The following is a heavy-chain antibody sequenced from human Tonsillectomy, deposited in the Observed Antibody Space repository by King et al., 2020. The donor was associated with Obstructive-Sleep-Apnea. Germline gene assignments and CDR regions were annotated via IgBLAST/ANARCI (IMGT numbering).Heavy chain of an antibody. J-gene: IGHJ4*02. CDR2: MYYIGST. CDR3: ARQVWGSGWYEDDY. Sequence: VQLQESGPGLVKPSETLSLTCTVSGGSISSYYWSWIRQPPGKGLEWIGYMYYIGSTNYNPSHKSRVTMSVDTSKNQSSLTLRSVTAADTAVYYGARQVWGSGWYEDDYWGQGTLVTVSS. CDR1: GGSISSYY. D-gene: IGHD6-19*01. V-gene: IGHV4-59*08.